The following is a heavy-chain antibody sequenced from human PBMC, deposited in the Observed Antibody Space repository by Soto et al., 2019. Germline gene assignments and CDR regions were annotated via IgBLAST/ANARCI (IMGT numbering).Heavy chain of an antibody. CDR3: AMLGFYYKSLVP. D-gene: IGHD3-10*01. CDR2: IYYGETT. V-gene: IGHV4-59*08. Sequence: SETLSLTCTVSGGSFSPNYWPWIRQPPGKGLKWIEYIYYGETTRYNPSLESRVTVSLKTSKSQISLTLSSVTASNTAMYNCAMLGFYYKSLVPWDHGILGTVSS. CDR1: GGSFSPNY. J-gene: IGHJ5*02.